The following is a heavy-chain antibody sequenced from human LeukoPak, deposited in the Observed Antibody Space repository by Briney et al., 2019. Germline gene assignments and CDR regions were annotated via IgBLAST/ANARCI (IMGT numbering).Heavy chain of an antibody. CDR3: ARGGIVVVVAATLTYNWFDP. CDR1: GGTFSSYA. CDR2: IIPIFGTA. Sequence: GASVKVSRKASGGTFSSYAISWVRQAPGQGLEWMGGIIPIFGTANYAQKFQGRVTITADESTSTAYMELSSLRSEDTAVYYCARGGIVVVVAATLTYNWFDPWGQGTLVTVSS. D-gene: IGHD2-15*01. J-gene: IGHJ5*02. V-gene: IGHV1-69*13.